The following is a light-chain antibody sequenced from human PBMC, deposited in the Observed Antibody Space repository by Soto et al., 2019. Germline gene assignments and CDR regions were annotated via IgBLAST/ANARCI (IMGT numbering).Light chain of an antibody. V-gene: IGKV1-5*03. CDR2: KAS. CDR3: QQYNTT. Sequence: DIQMTQSPSTLSASVGDRVTITCRASQTISNSLAWYQQKPGKAPKLLIYKASSLQSGVPSRFSGSGSGTEFTLTILSLQPDDFATYYCQQYNTTVGQGTKVDIK. J-gene: IGKJ2*01. CDR1: QTISNS.